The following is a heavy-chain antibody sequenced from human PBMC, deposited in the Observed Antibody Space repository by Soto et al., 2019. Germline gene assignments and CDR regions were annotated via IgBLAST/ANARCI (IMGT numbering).Heavy chain of an antibody. Sequence: PSETLSLTCTVSGGSISNRGYYWTCIRQHPGKGLEWIGYIYYSGSTYYNPSLKSRVTISVDTSKNQFSLKLSSVTAADTAVYYCARAGAATLSDYWGQGTLVTVSS. CDR2: IYYSGST. CDR1: GGSISNRGYY. D-gene: IGHD2-15*01. V-gene: IGHV4-31*03. CDR3: ARAGAATLSDY. J-gene: IGHJ4*02.